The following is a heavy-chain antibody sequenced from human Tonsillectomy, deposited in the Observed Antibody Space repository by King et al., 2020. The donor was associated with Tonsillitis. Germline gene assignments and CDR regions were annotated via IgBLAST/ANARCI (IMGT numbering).Heavy chain of an antibody. V-gene: IGHV3-33*08. CDR3: PVRGRFTSSRDKSKNTRYLQMNSLRAEDTAVYYCARGGPWYYYYYYMDV. Sequence: HVQLVESGGGVVQPGRSLRLSCAASGFTFSSYGMHGVRQAPGKGLEWGAVIGLDGSNKYYADSVTGRFTISRDNSKETLYMPINRLSRHDTAVCSPPVRGRFTSSRDKSKNTRYLQMNSLRAEDTAVYYCARGGPWYYYYYYMDVWGKGTTVTVSS. CDR1: GFTFSSYG. CDR2: IGLDGSNK. J-gene: IGHJ6*03. D-gene: IGHD3-10*01.